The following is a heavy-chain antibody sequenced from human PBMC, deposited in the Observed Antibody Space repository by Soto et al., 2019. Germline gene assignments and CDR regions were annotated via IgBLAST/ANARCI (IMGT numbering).Heavy chain of an antibody. CDR3: ARGLYCGGGCYSHFDY. J-gene: IGHJ4*02. V-gene: IGHV1-69*01. CDR1: GGTFSNYP. CDR2: IIPIFGTT. D-gene: IGHD2-21*02. Sequence: VQLVQSGAEVKKPGSSVKVSCKASGGTFSNYPFIWVRQAPGQGLDWMGGIIPIFGTTDYGQRFQGRVTITADEPTNTAYMELGSLRSDDTAVYYCARGLYCGGGCYSHFDYWGQGTLVTVSS.